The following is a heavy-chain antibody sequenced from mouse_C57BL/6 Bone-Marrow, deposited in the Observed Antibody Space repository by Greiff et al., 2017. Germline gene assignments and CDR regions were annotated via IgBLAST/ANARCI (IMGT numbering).Heavy chain of an antibody. D-gene: IGHD2-3*01. Sequence: VQLQQPGAELVKPGASVKVSCTASGYTFTSYWMHWVKQRPGHGLAWIGRIHPSDTVTNYNQKFKGKATLTVDKSSSTAYMQLSSLTSEDSAVYYCAMGDGYYSYYFGNWGQGTTLAGSS. CDR2: IHPSDTVT. CDR1: GYTFTSYW. CDR3: AMGDGYYSYYFGN. J-gene: IGHJ2*01. V-gene: IGHV1-74*01.